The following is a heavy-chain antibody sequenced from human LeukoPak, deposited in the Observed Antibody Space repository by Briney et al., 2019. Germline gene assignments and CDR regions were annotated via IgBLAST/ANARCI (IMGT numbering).Heavy chain of an antibody. CDR1: GFTFSSYS. D-gene: IGHD3-22*01. J-gene: IGHJ4*02. CDR3: ARIYDSSGFDY. CDR2: ISSSSSYI. V-gene: IGHV3-21*01. Sequence: GGSLRLSCAASGFTFSSYSMNWVRQAPGKGLEWVSTISSSSSYIYYADSVRGRFTISRDNAKNSLYLQMNSLRAKDTAVYYCARIYDSSGFDYWGQGTLVTVSS.